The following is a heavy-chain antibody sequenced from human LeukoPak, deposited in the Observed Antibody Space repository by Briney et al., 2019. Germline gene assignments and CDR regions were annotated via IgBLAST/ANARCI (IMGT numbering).Heavy chain of an antibody. CDR1: GFTLSTYA. D-gene: IGHD3-3*01. J-gene: IGHJ6*03. CDR2: ISSSGSTI. CDR3: ARAGYYDFWSGYKPDYMDV. Sequence: GGSLRLSCAASGFTLSTYAMSWIRQAPGKGLERVSYISSSGSTIYYADSVKGRFTISRDNAKNSLYLQMNSLRAEDTAVYYCARAGYYDFWSGYKPDYMDVWGKGTTVTVSS. V-gene: IGHV3-11*04.